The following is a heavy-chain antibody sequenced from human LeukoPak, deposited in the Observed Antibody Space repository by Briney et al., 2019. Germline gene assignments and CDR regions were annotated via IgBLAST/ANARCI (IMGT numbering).Heavy chain of an antibody. D-gene: IGHD3-10*01. CDR1: GYSFTSSW. J-gene: IGHJ6*03. CDR3: ASVLLSYYYGSGRVPYYYYYYMDV. V-gene: IGHV5-51*01. CDR2: IYPGDSDT. Sequence: GESLKISCKGSGYSFTSSWIAWVRQMPGKGLEWMGIIYPGDSDTSYSPSFQGQVTISADKSISTAYLQWSSLKASDTAMYYCASVLLSYYYGSGRVPYYYYYYMDVWGKGTTVTISS.